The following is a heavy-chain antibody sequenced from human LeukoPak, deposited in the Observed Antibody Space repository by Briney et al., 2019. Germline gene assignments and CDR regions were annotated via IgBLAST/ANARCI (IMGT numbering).Heavy chain of an antibody. J-gene: IGHJ4*02. D-gene: IGHD3-22*01. CDR1: GFTFSNAW. CDR2: INSKTDGGTT. V-gene: IGHV3-15*01. Sequence: GGSLRLSCAASGFTFSNAWMSWVRQAPGKGLEWVGRINSKTDGGTTDYAAHVKGRFNISRDDSKNTLYLQMNSLKTEDTAVYYCTTDYYYDSSSYYPFDYWGQGTLVTVFS. CDR3: TTDYYYDSSSYYPFDY.